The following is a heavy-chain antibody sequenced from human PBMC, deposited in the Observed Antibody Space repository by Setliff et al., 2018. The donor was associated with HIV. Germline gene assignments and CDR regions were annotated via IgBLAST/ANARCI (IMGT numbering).Heavy chain of an antibody. J-gene: IGHJ3*02. CDR3: AREGTVTAFDI. V-gene: IGHV1-3*01. D-gene: IGHD4-17*01. Sequence: GASVKVSCKASGYTFTSYAMHWVRQAPGQRLEWMGWINAGNGNTKYSQKFQDRVTITRDTSATTAYMELSSLRAEDTAVYYCAREGTVTAFDIWGQGTMVTVSS. CDR2: INAGNGNT. CDR1: GYTFTSYA.